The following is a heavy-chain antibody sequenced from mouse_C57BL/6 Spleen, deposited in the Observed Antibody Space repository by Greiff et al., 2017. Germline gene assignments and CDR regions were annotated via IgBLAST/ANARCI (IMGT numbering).Heavy chain of an antibody. Sequence: VQLQQPGAELVMPGASVKLSCKASGYTFTSYWMHWVKQRPGQGLEWIGEIAPSDSYTNYNQKFKGKSTLTVVKSSSTAYMQLSSLTSEDSAVYYCARAPYYYGSSYRYFDVWGTGTTVTVSS. D-gene: IGHD1-1*01. V-gene: IGHV1-69*01. J-gene: IGHJ1*03. CDR3: ARAPYYYGSSYRYFDV. CDR2: IAPSDSYT. CDR1: GYTFTSYW.